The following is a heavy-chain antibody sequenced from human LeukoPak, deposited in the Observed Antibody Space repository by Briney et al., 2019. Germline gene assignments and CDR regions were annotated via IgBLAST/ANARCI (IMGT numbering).Heavy chain of an antibody. V-gene: IGHV3-48*01. J-gene: IGHJ4*02. CDR1: GFTFSSYS. CDR2: ISVSSSTI. D-gene: IGHD3-10*01. Sequence: GGSLRLSCAASGFTFSSYSMNWVRQAPGKGLEWVSYISVSSSTIYYADSVKGRFTISRDNAKTSLYLQMNSLRAEDTAVYYCARGTMVRGVGYWGQGTLVTVSS. CDR3: ARGTMVRGVGY.